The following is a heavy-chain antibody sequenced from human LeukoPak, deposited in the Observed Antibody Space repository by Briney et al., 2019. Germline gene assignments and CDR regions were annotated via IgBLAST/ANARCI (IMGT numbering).Heavy chain of an antibody. J-gene: IGHJ4*02. CDR3: THRRYGSGSYYNPFDY. V-gene: IGHV2-5*02. D-gene: IGHD3-10*01. Sequence: SGPTLVNPTQTLTLTCTFSGFSLSTTGVGVGWIRQPPGKALEWLALIYWDDDKRYSPSLKSRLTITKDTSKNQVVLTMTNMDPVDTATYYCTHRRYGSGSYYNPFDYWGQGTLVTVSS. CDR1: GFSLSTTGVG. CDR2: IYWDDDK.